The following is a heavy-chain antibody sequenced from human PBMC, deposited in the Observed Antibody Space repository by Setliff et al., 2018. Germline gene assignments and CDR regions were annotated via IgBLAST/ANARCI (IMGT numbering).Heavy chain of an antibody. CDR3: FGAGTCSY. CDR1: GFTFSDYE. J-gene: IGHJ4*02. CDR2: INPHGSEK. Sequence: PGGSLRLSCAASGFTFSDYEMSWVRQAPGKGLEWLASINPHGSEKYYVDSVKGRFIISRDNAKNSLSLQMNSLRNEDTAVYYCFGAGTCSYWGQGTLVTVSS. V-gene: IGHV3-7*01. D-gene: IGHD3-10*01.